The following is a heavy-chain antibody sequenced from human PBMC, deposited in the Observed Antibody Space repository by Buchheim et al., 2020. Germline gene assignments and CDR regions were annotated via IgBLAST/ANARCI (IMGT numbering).Heavy chain of an antibody. CDR2: IWYDGSNK. V-gene: IGHV3-33*06. CDR1: GFTFSSYG. J-gene: IGHJ6*03. Sequence: QVQLVESGGGVVQPGRSLRLSCAASGFTFSSYGMHWVRQAPGKGLEWVAVIWYDGSNKYYADSVKGRFTISRDNSKNMLYLQMNSLRAEDTAVYYCAKSPGTYYYYYYYMDVWGKGTT. CDR3: AKSPGTYYYYYYYMDV.